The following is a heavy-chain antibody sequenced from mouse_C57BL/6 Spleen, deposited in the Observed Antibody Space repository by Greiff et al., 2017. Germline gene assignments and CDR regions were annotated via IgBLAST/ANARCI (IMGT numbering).Heavy chain of an antibody. Sequence: EVKLMESGPGLVKPSQSLSLTCSVTGYSITSGYYWNWIRQFPGNKLEWMGYISYEGSNNYNPSLKNRISITRDTSKNQFFLKLNSVTTEDTATYYCARDRDGDYAMDYWGQGTSVTVSS. V-gene: IGHV3-6*01. CDR2: ISYEGSN. J-gene: IGHJ4*01. D-gene: IGHD2-3*01. CDR1: GYSITSGYY. CDR3: ARDRDGDYAMDY.